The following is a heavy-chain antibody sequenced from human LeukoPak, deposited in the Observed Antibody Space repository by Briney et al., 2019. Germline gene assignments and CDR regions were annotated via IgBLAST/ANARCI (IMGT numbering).Heavy chain of an antibody. CDR3: ARRRFHYYYMDV. Sequence: SETLSLTCTVSGGSISSSSYYWGWIRQPPGTGLEWIGSIYYSGSTYYNPSLKSRVTISVDTSKNQFSLKLSSVTAADTAVYYCARRRFHYYYMDVWGKGTTVTVSS. CDR1: GGSISSSSYY. CDR2: IYYSGST. V-gene: IGHV4-39*01. D-gene: IGHD2-21*01. J-gene: IGHJ6*03.